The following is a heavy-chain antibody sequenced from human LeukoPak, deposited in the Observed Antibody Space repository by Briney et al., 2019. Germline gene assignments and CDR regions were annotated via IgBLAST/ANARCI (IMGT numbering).Heavy chain of an antibody. CDR1: GYSFTSYW. V-gene: IGHV5-51*01. Sequence: GESLKISCKGSGYSFTSYWIGWVRQMPGKGLEWMGIIYPGDSDTRYSPSFQGQVTISADKSISTAYLQWSSLKASDTAMYYCARGRTISSGWPTNKYFDYWGQGTLVTVSS. J-gene: IGHJ4*02. CDR3: ARGRTISSGWPTNKYFDY. D-gene: IGHD6-19*01. CDR2: IYPGDSDT.